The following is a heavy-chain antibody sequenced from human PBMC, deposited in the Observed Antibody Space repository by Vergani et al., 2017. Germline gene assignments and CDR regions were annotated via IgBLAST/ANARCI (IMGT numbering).Heavy chain of an antibody. CDR2: IYYSGST. CDR1: GGSISSSSYY. J-gene: IGHJ4*02. D-gene: IGHD3-10*01. CDR3: ASGGGDGRHEYYYGSGSYFDY. V-gene: IGHV4-39*01. Sequence: QLQLQESGPGLVKPSETLSLTCTVSGGSISSSSYYWGWIRQPPGKGLEWIGSIYYSGSTYYNPSLKSRVTISVDTSKNQFSLWLSSGTAADTAVYYFASGGGDGRHEYYYGSGSYFDYWGQGTLVTVSS.